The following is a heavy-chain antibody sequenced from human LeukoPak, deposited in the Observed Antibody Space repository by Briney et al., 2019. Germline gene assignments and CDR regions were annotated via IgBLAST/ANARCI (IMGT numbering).Heavy chain of an antibody. Sequence: GGSLRLSCAASGFSFSIYTMNWVRQAPGKGLEWVSSISDSSTYIYYADSLKGRFTISRDDAKNSVYLQMNSLSVEGTAVYYCARSWAGRMATTYDFWGQGTLLTVST. CDR1: GFSFSIYT. CDR2: ISDSSTYI. D-gene: IGHD5-24*01. CDR3: ARSWAGRMATTYDF. V-gene: IGHV3-21*01. J-gene: IGHJ4*02.